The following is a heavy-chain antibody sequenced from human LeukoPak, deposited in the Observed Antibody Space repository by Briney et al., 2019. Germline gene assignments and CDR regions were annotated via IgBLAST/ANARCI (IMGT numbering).Heavy chain of an antibody. V-gene: IGHV3-21*01. CDR3: ARTLGDGDYDAFDI. Sequence: GGSLRLSCAASGFTFSTYAMHWVRQAPGKGLEWVSSISSSSSYIYYADSVKGRFTISRDNAKNSLYLQMNSLRAEDTAVYYCARTLGDGDYDAFDIWGQGTMVTVSS. CDR1: GFTFSTYA. J-gene: IGHJ3*02. CDR2: ISSSSSYI. D-gene: IGHD5-24*01.